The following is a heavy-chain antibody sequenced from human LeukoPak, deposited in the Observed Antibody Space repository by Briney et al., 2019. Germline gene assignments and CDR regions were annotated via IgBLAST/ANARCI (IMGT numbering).Heavy chain of an antibody. D-gene: IGHD1-7*01. CDR3: ARVLSGTTQTNYFDN. Sequence: GGSLRLSCAASGFTFSSYAMHWVRQAPGKGLEWVAVISYDGSNKYYADSVKGRFTISRDNSKNTLYLDMNNLRAEDTAMYYCARVLSGTTQTNYFDNWGQGTLVTVSS. CDR2: ISYDGSNK. J-gene: IGHJ4*02. V-gene: IGHV3-30-3*01. CDR1: GFTFSSYA.